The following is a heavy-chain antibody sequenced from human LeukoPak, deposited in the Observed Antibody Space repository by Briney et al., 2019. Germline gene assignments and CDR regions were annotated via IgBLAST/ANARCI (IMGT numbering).Heavy chain of an antibody. CDR1: GFTFSNYN. Sequence: GGSLRLSCAASGFTFSNYNMNWVRQAPGKGLEWVSTISSSMSSYIYYADSVKGRFTISRDNAKNSLYLQMNSLRAEDTAVYYCARDPPSFQYWGQGTLVTVSA. V-gene: IGHV3-21*01. CDR3: ARDPPSFQY. J-gene: IGHJ1*01. CDR2: ISSSMSSYI.